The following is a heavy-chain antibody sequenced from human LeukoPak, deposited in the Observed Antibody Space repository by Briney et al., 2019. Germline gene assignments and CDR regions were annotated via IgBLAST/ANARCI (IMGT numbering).Heavy chain of an antibody. CDR2: IKQEGRDK. CDR3: ARSPGYCSSTSLPSVKCGYYYTDV. J-gene: IGHJ6*03. CDR1: GFTFSSYG. D-gene: IGHD2-2*03. Sequence: GGSLRLSCAASGFTFSSYGMSWARQAPGKWLEWVANIKQEGRDKYCVYSVKGRITISRDNAQNSLYLQMNSLRAEDTAVYYCARSPGYCSSTSLPSVKCGYYYTDVWGKGTTVTVSS. V-gene: IGHV3-7*01.